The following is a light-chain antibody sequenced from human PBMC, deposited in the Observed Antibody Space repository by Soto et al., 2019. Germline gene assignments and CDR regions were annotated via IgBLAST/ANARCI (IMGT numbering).Light chain of an antibody. J-gene: IGLJ2*01. CDR2: DND. V-gene: IGLV1-51*01. CDR3: AAWDSSLGAGL. CDR1: SSNIWSNF. Sequence: QAVLTQPPSVSAAPGQKVTISCSGSSSNIWSNFVSWYQQLPGTSPQLLLYDNDQRPSGIPDRFSASKSGTSATLRITGLQTGDEADYYCAAWDSSLGAGLFGGGTKVTVL.